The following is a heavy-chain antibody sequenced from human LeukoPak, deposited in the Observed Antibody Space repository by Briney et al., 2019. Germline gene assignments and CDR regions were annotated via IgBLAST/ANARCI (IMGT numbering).Heavy chain of an antibody. J-gene: IGHJ4*02. D-gene: IGHD3-3*01. V-gene: IGHV3-74*01. CDR1: TFTFSRYW. CDR2: INSDGTNT. Sequence: GGSLRLSCAASTFTFSRYWMHWVRQAPGKGLVWVSRINSDGTNTYYADSVKGRFTISRDNTKNTLYLQMNSLRTEDTDVYYCARDRAAFGVVQVGYWGQGTLVTVSS. CDR3: ARDRAAFGVVQVGY.